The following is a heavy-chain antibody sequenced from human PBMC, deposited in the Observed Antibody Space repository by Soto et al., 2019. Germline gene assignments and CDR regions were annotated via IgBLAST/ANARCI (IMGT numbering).Heavy chain of an antibody. CDR2: ISWDGGST. V-gene: IGHV3-43*01. CDR3: AKDSPGVKYYFDY. D-gene: IGHD3-3*01. J-gene: IGHJ4*02. CDR1: GFTFDDYT. Sequence: LRLSCAASGFTFDDYTMHWVRQAPGKGLEWVSLISWDGGSTYYADSVKGRFTISRDNSKNSLYLQMNSLRTEDTALYYCAKDSPGVKYYFDYWGQGTLVTVSS.